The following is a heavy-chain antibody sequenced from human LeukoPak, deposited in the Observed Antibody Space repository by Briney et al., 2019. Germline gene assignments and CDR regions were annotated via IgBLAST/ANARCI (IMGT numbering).Heavy chain of an antibody. D-gene: IGHD3-10*01. CDR3: ARGGSESYRNYYYMDV. V-gene: IGHV4-59*01. CDR2: VYYSGST. Sequence: SETLSLTCTVSAGSISSYYWSWIRQPPGKGLEWIGYVYYSGSTNYNPSLKSRVTISVDTSKNQFSLKLSSVTAADTAVYYCARGGSESYRNYYYMDVWGKGTTVTVSS. CDR1: AGSISSYY. J-gene: IGHJ6*03.